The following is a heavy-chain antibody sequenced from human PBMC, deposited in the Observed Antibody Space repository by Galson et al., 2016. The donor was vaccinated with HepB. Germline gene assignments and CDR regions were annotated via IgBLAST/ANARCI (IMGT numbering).Heavy chain of an antibody. D-gene: IGHD5-18*01. CDR2: ISGSGGTT. J-gene: IGHJ5*02. Sequence: SLRLSCAASGFTFSNFAMAWVRQAPGKGLEWVASISGSGGTTYYPDSVEGRLSISRDNSMNTLYLQMNSLRVEDTAVYFCARDPERYSYGYGWFDVWGQGSLVIVSS. V-gene: IGHV3-23*01. CDR3: ARDPERYSYGYGWFDV. CDR1: GFTFSNFA.